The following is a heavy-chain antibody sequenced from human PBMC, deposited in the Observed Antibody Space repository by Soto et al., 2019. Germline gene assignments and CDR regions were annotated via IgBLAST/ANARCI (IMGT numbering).Heavy chain of an antibody. CDR1: GVSISSTSYN. D-gene: IGHD1-20*01. J-gene: IGHJ4*02. V-gene: IGHV4-39*07. Sequence: SETLSLTCNVSGVSISSTSYNWGWIRQPPGKGLEWIGTLDYSGTAHYNPSLKSRINISADPSKNQVSLRSDDTAVYYCARDSWLTLITPTSFDFCGQGTLVTVCS. CDR3: ARDSWLTLITPTSFDF. CDR2: LDYSGTA.